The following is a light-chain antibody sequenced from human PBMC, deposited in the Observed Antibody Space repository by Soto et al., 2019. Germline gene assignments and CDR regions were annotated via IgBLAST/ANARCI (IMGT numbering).Light chain of an antibody. Sequence: ENVLTQSPGILSLSPGERATLSCGASHSVTNNYIAWYQQKPGQAPRLLIFGASDRATGIPDRFSGGGSGAYFTLTISRLEPEDFAVYYCQQYGNSPRTVGQGTKLEIK. CDR3: QQYGNSPRT. J-gene: IGKJ2*02. V-gene: IGKV3-20*01. CDR1: HSVTNNY. CDR2: GAS.